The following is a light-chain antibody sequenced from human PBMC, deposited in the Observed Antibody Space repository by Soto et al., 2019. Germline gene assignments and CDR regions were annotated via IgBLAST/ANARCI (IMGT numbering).Light chain of an antibody. CDR2: KAS. Sequence: DIQMTQSPSTLSASVGDRVTITCRASQSISSWLAWYQQKPGKAPKLLIYKASSLESGVPSRFSGSGSGTVFTLTISSLPPADFATYYCQQNNSYWTFGQGTKVEIK. V-gene: IGKV1-5*03. CDR1: QSISSW. CDR3: QQNNSYWT. J-gene: IGKJ1*01.